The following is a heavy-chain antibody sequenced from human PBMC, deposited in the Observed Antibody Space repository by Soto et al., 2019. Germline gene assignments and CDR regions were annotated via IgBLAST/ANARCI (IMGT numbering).Heavy chain of an antibody. Sequence: QVQLVQSGAELKKPGASVKVSCKASGYTFTSYGITWVRQAPGQGPEWMGWISGYNDDTNYAQKFEGRVTMTTDTYTSTGYMELRSLGSDDTAVYYCARDQRYYYDNGGYYRGDHWGQGTLVTVSS. CDR3: ARDQRYYYDNGGYYRGDH. CDR1: GYTFTSYG. J-gene: IGHJ4*02. CDR2: ISGYNDDT. V-gene: IGHV1-18*01. D-gene: IGHD3-22*01.